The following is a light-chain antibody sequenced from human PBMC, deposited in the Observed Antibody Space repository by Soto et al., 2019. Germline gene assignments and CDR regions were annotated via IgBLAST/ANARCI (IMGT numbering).Light chain of an antibody. CDR2: KAS. Sequence: DIQMTQSPSTLYASVGDRVTITCRASQSISSWLAWYQQKPGKAPKLLNYKASSLESGVPSRFSGSGSGTEFTLTISSLQPDDFATYYCQQYNSYSRTFGQGTKVEIK. J-gene: IGKJ1*01. CDR3: QQYNSYSRT. CDR1: QSISSW. V-gene: IGKV1-5*03.